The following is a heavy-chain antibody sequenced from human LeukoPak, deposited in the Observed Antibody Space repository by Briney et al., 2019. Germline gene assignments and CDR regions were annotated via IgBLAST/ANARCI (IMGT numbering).Heavy chain of an antibody. CDR2: ISAYNGNT. D-gene: IGHD2-2*01. V-gene: IGHV1-18*01. CDR3: ARDRAVPAAIHYWYFDL. CDR1: GYTFTSYG. Sequence: SVKVSCKASGYTFTSYGISWVRQAPGQGLEWMGWISAYNGNTNYAQKLQGRVTMTTDTSTSTAYMELRSLRSDDTAVYYCARDRAVPAAIHYWYFDLWGRGTVVPVSS. J-gene: IGHJ2*01.